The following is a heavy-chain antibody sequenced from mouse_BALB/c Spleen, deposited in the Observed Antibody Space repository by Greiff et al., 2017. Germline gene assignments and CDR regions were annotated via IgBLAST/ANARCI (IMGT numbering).Heavy chain of an antibody. Sequence: EVKLQQSGPGLVKPSQSLSLTCTVTGYSITSDYAWNWIRQFPGNKLEWMGYISYSGSTSYNPSLKSRISITRDTSKNQFFLQLNSVTTEDTATYYCARRTTVVAWYFDVWGAGTTVTVSS. CDR3: ARRTTVVAWYFDV. CDR1: GYSITSDYA. V-gene: IGHV3-2*02. D-gene: IGHD1-1*01. J-gene: IGHJ1*01. CDR2: ISYSGST.